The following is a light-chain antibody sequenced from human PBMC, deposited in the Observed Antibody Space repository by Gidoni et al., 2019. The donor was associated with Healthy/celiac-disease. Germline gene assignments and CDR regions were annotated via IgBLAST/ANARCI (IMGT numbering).Light chain of an antibody. CDR3: QQYGSSPYT. V-gene: IGKV3-20*01. CDR2: GAS. Sequence: IVLTQSPGTLSLAPRERATRSCRASQSVSSSYLAWYQQKPGQAPRLLIYGASSRATGIPDRFSGSGSGTDFTLTISRLEPEDFAVYYCQQYGSSPYTFGQGTKLEIK. J-gene: IGKJ2*01. CDR1: QSVSSSY.